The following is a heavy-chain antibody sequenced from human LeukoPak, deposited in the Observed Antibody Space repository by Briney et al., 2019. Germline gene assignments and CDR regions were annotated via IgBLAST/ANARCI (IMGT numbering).Heavy chain of an antibody. D-gene: IGHD6-19*01. CDR2: IYTIGST. CDR1: GVSIIGDY. V-gene: IGHV4-4*07. J-gene: IGHJ2*01. Sequence: SETLSLTCTLSGVSIIGDYWSSIRHPPQKGLWCSWRIYTIGSTNYNPSLKSRVTMSVDTSKNQFSLKMSSVTAADTAVYYCARVGNSSGWYLVGWYFDLWGGGTLVTVSS. CDR3: ARVGNSSGWYLVGWYFDL.